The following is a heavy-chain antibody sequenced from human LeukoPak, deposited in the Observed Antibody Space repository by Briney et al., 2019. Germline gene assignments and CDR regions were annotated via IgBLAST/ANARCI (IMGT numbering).Heavy chain of an antibody. CDR3: ARHAAVAGRMDFDY. CDR2: IYYNGNF. V-gene: IGHV4-39*01. CDR1: GGSISSSSYY. J-gene: IGHJ4*02. Sequence: SETLSPTCSVSGGSISSSSYYWGWIRQPPGKGLEWIGSIYYNGNFYYNPSLKSRVTMPADTSKNQFSLRLTSMTAADTAVYYCARHAAVAGRMDFDYWGQGTLVTVSS. D-gene: IGHD6-19*01.